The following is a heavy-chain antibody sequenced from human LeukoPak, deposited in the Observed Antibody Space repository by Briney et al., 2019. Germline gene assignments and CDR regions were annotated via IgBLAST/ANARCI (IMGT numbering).Heavy chain of an antibody. V-gene: IGHV1-69*05. J-gene: IGHJ6*03. Sequence: SVKVSCKASGGTFSSYAISWVRQAPGQGLEWMGGIIPIFGTANYAQKFQGRVTITTDESTSTAYMELSSLRSEDTAVYYCARVHRCALTTVITPWYYYMDVWGKGTTVTVSS. D-gene: IGHD4-17*01. CDR1: GGTFSSYA. CDR3: ARVHRCALTTVITPWYYYMDV. CDR2: IIPIFGTA.